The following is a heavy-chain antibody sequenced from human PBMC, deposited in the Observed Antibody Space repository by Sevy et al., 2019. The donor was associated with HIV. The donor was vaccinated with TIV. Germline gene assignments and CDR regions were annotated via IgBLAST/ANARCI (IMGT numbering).Heavy chain of an antibody. CDR3: AREHITIRAKYDYYGMDV. CDR1: GFTFSAYW. J-gene: IGHJ6*02. V-gene: IGHV3-7*01. Sequence: GGSLGLSCAASGFTFSAYWMSWVRQVPGKGLEWVANIKEDGSGENYVASVKGRFSISRDKAKKSLFLQMNSLRAEDTAVYFCAREHITIRAKYDYYGMDVWGQGTTVTVSS. CDR2: IKEDGSGE. D-gene: IGHD3-3*02.